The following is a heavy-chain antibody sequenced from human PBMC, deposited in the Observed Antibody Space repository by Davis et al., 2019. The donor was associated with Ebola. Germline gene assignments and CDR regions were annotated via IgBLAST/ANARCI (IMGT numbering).Heavy chain of an antibody. J-gene: IGHJ4*02. Sequence: CAVSGVPFSNDSLRSGLPPPPGRRPEGLGEIYHGGNTHYNPSLGSRFTISLDKSKNEISLKVRSVTAADSATYYCARYPADYSSGEDCLEYWGAGILVTVSS. CDR2: IYHGGNT. V-gene: IGHV4-4*02. D-gene: IGHD2-21*02. CDR1: GVPFSNDSL. CDR3: ARYPADYSSGEDCLEY.